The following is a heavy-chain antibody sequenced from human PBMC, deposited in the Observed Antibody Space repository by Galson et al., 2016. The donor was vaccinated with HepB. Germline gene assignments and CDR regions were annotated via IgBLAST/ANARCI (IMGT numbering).Heavy chain of an antibody. J-gene: IGHJ4*02. D-gene: IGHD3-9*01. CDR3: AKPVLEYDILAGYYRRGADY. CDR2: ISGSGGST. CDR1: GFTFSSYA. V-gene: IGHV3-23*01. Sequence: SLRLSCAASGFTFSSYAMSWVRQAPGTGLEWVSIISGSGGSTYYADSVTGRFTTSRDNSKNTLFLQMHSLRADDTAVYYCAKPVLEYDILAGYYRRGADYWGQGTLVTVSS.